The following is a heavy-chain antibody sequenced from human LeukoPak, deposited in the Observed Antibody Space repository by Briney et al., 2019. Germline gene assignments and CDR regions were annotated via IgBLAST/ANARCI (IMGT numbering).Heavy chain of an antibody. V-gene: IGHV3-23*01. CDR2: ISGSGGTT. Sequence: GGSLRLSCAASGFTFSSYGMSWVRQAPGKGLEWVSAISGSGGTTYYADSVKGRFTISRDNSKNTLYLQMNSLRAEDTAVYYCARFMVRGAPIDYWGQGTLVTVSS. CDR3: ARFMVRGAPIDY. CDR1: GFTFSSYG. D-gene: IGHD3-10*01. J-gene: IGHJ4*02.